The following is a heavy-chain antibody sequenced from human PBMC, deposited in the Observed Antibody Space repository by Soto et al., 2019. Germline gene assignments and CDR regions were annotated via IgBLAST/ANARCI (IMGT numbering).Heavy chain of an antibody. CDR3: ARHYSAMGV. CDR1: GFTVSSDP. Sequence: EVQLVETGGDLIQPGGSLRLSCAASGFTVSSDPMTWVRQAPGKGLEWISIIYSDNNTDYADSVKGRFSISRDTSKNILYLQMNSLRAEDTAKYYCARHYSAMGVWGQGTTVTVSS. CDR2: IYSDNNT. J-gene: IGHJ6*02. V-gene: IGHV3-53*02.